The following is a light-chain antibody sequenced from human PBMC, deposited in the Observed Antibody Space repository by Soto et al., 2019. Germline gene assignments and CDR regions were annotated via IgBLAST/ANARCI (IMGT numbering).Light chain of an antibody. J-gene: IGLJ2*01. Sequence: QSVLTQPPSASGTPGQRVTISCSGSSSNIGSNYVYWYQHLPGTTPKLLISRNNQRPSGVPDRFSGSKSGTSASLAISGLRSDDEADYYCSAWDDSLSGVVFGGGTKLTVL. CDR1: SSNIGSNY. CDR3: SAWDDSLSGVV. V-gene: IGLV1-47*01. CDR2: RNN.